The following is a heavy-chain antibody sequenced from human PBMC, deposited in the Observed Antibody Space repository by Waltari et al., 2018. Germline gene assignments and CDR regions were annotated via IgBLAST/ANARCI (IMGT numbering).Heavy chain of an antibody. D-gene: IGHD3-16*01. Sequence: EVQLVDSGGRLVQPGRSLRLSCTGSGFIFGDDAMSWFRQAPGKGREWVGFVRSQAYGGTADYAASVKGRFSISRDDYRNVAYLQMNSLKIEDTAMYYCSRESRPYDLNRDYWGQGTLVTVSS. V-gene: IGHV3-49*03. CDR3: SRESRPYDLNRDY. CDR2: VRSQAYGGTA. CDR1: GFIFGDDA. J-gene: IGHJ4*02.